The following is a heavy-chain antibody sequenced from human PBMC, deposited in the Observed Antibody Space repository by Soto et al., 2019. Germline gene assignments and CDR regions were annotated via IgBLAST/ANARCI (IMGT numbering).Heavy chain of an antibody. CDR3: AKNGGDSTWYSLDD. Sequence: ASVKVSCKASGYTFNTYGISWVRQAPGQGLEWMGWISTYNGNTKYAEKVQGRVTMTTDTSTSTAYMELRSLRSDDTAVYYCAKNGGDSTWYSLDDWGQRTLVTVSS. D-gene: IGHD2-21*01. CDR1: GYTFNTYG. CDR2: ISTYNGNT. J-gene: IGHJ4*02. V-gene: IGHV1-18*01.